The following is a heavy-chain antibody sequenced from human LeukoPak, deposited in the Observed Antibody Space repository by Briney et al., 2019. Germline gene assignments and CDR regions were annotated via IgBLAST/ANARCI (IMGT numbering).Heavy chain of an antibody. CDR1: GGSFSCYY. CDR3: ARGATYYYDSSGYSEYFDY. CDR2: INHSGST. D-gene: IGHD3-22*01. Sequence: SETLSLTCAVYGGSFSCYYWSWIRQPPGKGLEWIGEINHSGSTNYNPSLKSRVTISVDTSKNQFSLKLSSVTAADTAVYYCARGATYYYDSSGYSEYFDYWGQGTLVTVSS. J-gene: IGHJ4*02. V-gene: IGHV4-34*01.